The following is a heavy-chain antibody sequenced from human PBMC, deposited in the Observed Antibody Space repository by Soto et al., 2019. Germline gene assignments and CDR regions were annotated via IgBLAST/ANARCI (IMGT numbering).Heavy chain of an antibody. V-gene: IGHV3-30-3*01. CDR1: GFTFSSYA. CDR3: ARVKGWVYYGMDV. Sequence: VQLVESGGGVVQPGRSLRLSCAASGFTFSSYAMHWVRQAPGKGLEWVAVISYDGSNKYYADSVKGRFTISRDNSKNTLYLQMNSLRAEDTAVYYCARVKGWVYYGMDVWGQGTTVTVSS. CDR2: ISYDGSNK. J-gene: IGHJ6*02. D-gene: IGHD6-19*01.